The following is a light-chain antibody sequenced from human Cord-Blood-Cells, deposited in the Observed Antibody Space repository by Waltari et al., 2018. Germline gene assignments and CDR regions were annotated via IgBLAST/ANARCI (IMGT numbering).Light chain of an antibody. CDR3: SSYTSSSPYV. V-gene: IGLV2-14*01. Sequence: QSALTQPASVSGSPGQSLTISCTGTSSDVGGYNYVSWYQHHPGKAHKLMIYEVSNRPSGVSNRFSGSKSGNTASLTISGLQAEDEADYYCSSYTSSSPYVFGTGTKVTVL. CDR1: SSDVGGYNY. J-gene: IGLJ1*01. CDR2: EVS.